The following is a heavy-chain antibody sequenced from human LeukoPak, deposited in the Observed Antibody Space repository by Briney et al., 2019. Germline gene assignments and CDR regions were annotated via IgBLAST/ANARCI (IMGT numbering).Heavy chain of an antibody. CDR3: ARGGWYPESFQH. D-gene: IGHD6-19*01. J-gene: IGHJ1*01. V-gene: IGHV4-59*01. Sequence: SETLSLTCTVSGGSISSYYWSCGSQPPGTGLDWIGHIYDTANTTYNPSLVSRVTLSVDTSKNQFSLKLSSVTAADTAVYYCARGGWYPESFQHWGQGALVTVSS. CDR2: IYDTANT. CDR1: GGSISSYY.